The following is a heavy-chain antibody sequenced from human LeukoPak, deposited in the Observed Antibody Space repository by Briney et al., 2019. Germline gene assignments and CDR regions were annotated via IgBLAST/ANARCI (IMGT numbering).Heavy chain of an antibody. CDR2: MNPNSANT. CDR1: GYTFTSYD. V-gene: IGHV1-8*01. CDR3: ARATVVAGYCTTTRCYKPFDI. Sequence: ASVKVSCKASGYTFTSYDINWVRQGTGQGLEWMGWMNPNSANTGYSQKFQGRVTFTRDTSISTAYMELSSLRSEDTAVYFCARATVVAGYCTTTRCYKPFDIWGQGTMVTVSS. D-gene: IGHD2-2*02. J-gene: IGHJ3*02.